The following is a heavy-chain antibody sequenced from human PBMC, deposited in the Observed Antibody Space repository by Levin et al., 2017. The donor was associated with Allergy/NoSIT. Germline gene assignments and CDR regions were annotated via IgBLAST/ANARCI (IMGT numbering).Heavy chain of an antibody. J-gene: IGHJ5*02. CDR1: GFTYSSYA. V-gene: IGHV3-30*18. Sequence: GGSLRLSCAASGFTYSSYAMHWVRQAPGTGLEWVAVISYDGSNKYYADSVKGRFTISRDNSKNTLYLQMNSLRAEDTAVYYCAKVKENCSGTYCYLLMGWFDPWGQGTLVTVSS. D-gene: IGHD2-15*01. CDR3: AKVKENCSGTYCYLLMGWFDP. CDR2: ISYDGSNK.